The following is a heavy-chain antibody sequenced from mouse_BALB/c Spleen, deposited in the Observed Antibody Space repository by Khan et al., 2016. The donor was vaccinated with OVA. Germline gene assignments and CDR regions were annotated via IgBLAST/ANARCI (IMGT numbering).Heavy chain of an antibody. CDR2: IAPGSGNS. D-gene: IGHD1-1*01. V-gene: IGHV1S41*01. Sequence: DLVKPGASVKLSCKASGYTFTSYWINWIKQRPGQGLEWIGRIAPGSGNSSYNEMFKGKATLTLDTSSSTAYIQLSSLSSEDSAVYFGARENYYGRTCYAMDYWGQGTSVTVSS. CDR1: GYTFTSYW. J-gene: IGHJ4*01. CDR3: ARENYYGRTCYAMDY.